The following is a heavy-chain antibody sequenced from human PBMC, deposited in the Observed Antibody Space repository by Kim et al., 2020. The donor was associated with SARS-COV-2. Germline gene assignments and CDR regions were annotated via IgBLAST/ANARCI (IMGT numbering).Heavy chain of an antibody. CDR1: GYTFTSYA. D-gene: IGHD3-9*01. Sequence: ASVKVSCKASGYTFTSYAMHWVRQAPGQRLEWMGWINACNGNTKYSQKFQGRVTITRDTFASTAYMELSSLRSEDTAVYYCARVRERDYDILTGYYWGFDYWGQGTLVTVSS. CDR2: INACNGNT. CDR3: ARVRERDYDILTGYYWGFDY. J-gene: IGHJ4*02. V-gene: IGHV1-3*01.